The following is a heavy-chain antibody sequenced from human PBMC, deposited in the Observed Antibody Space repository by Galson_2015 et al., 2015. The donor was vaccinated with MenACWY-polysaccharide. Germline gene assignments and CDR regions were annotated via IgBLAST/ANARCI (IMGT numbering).Heavy chain of an antibody. CDR1: GGSIDNKNW. CDR3: ARKFDY. V-gene: IGHV4-4*02. CDR2: INHSGTT. Sequence: QVQLQESGPGLVKPSETLSLTCAVSGGSIDNKNWWSWVRQAPGKGLEWIGEINHSGTTNYNPSLNSRVTISVDKSNNQFSLSLASVTAADTAVYYCARKFDYWGQGTLVIVSS. J-gene: IGHJ4*02.